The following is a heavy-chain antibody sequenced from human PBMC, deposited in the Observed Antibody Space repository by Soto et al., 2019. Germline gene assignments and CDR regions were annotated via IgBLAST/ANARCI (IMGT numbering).Heavy chain of an antibody. CDR3: ARHVTDGDYSHYYYALDV. J-gene: IGHJ6*02. CDR2: IIPILSTT. CDR1: GGTFSRYT. D-gene: IGHD4-17*01. Sequence: QVQLVQSGAEVKKPGSSVKVSCKASGGTFSRYTISWVRQAPGQGLEWMGRIIPILSTTDYAQKFQGRVTLTADKSPSQAYMELSSLRSEDTAVYYRARHVTDGDYSHYYYALDVWGQGTTVTVSS. V-gene: IGHV1-69*08.